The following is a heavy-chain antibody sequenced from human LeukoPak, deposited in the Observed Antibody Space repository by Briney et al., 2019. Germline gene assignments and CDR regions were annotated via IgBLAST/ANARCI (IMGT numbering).Heavy chain of an antibody. CDR2: ISSGSTI. CDR3: ARDRMVRGVIRDFDY. Sequence: GALRLSCAASGFTFSSYEMNWVRQAPGKGLEWVSYISSGSTIYYADSVKGRFTISRDNAKNSLYLQMNSLRAEDTAVYYCARDRMVRGVIRDFDYWGQGTLVTVSS. J-gene: IGHJ4*02. D-gene: IGHD3-10*01. V-gene: IGHV3-48*03. CDR1: GFTFSSYE.